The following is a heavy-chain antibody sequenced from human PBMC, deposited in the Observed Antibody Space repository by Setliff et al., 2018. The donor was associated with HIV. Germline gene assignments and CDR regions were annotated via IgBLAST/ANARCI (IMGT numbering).Heavy chain of an antibody. J-gene: IGHJ3*02. Sequence: ASVKVSCKVSGYTLTEVSIHWVRQAPGKGLEWMGYFDPEDGETVHAQKLRGRVTMTTDTSTTTAYMELRSLRSDDTAVYYCVRVMDTAAFDIWGQGTMVTVSS. CDR3: VRVMDTAAFDI. V-gene: IGHV1-24*01. D-gene: IGHD5-18*01. CDR2: FDPEDGET. CDR1: GYTLTEVS.